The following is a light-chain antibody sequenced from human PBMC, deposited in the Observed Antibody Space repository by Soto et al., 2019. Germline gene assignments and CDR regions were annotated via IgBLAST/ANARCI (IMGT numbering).Light chain of an antibody. Sequence: QSVLTQAPSASGTPGQRVTISCSGSSSNIGSNTVSWYQQVPGTAPKLLIYSNDQRPSGVPDRFSGSKSVTSASLAIGGLQSEDEADYYCAAWDGSLNGWVFGGGTKVTVL. V-gene: IGLV1-44*01. CDR3: AAWDGSLNGWV. CDR2: SND. CDR1: SSNIGSNT. J-gene: IGLJ2*01.